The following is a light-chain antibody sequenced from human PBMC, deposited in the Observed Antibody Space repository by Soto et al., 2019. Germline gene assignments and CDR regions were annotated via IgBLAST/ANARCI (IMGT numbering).Light chain of an antibody. V-gene: IGLV2-14*01. CDR2: EVS. J-gene: IGLJ1*01. Sequence: QSVLTQPASVSGSPGQSITISCTGTSSDVGAYRYVSWHQHHPGKGPKLMIYEVSNRPSGVSNRFSGSKSGNTASLTISGLQAHDDPDYYCSSFTTSRTLYVFGTGTKVTVL. CDR3: SSFTTSRTLYV. CDR1: SSDVGAYRY.